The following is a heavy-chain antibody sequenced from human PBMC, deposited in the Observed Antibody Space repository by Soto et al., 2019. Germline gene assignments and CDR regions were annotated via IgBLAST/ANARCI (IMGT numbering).Heavy chain of an antibody. CDR3: ARGDVDTATYYYYYYGMDV. CDR1: GYTFTSYG. CDR2: ISAYNGNR. Sequence: GASVKVSCKASGYTFTSYGISWVRQAPGQGLEWMGWISAYNGNRNYAQKLQGRVTMTTDTSTSTAYMELRSLRSDHTAVYYCARGDVDTATYYYYYYGMDVWGQGTTVTVSS. V-gene: IGHV1-18*01. D-gene: IGHD5-18*01. J-gene: IGHJ6*02.